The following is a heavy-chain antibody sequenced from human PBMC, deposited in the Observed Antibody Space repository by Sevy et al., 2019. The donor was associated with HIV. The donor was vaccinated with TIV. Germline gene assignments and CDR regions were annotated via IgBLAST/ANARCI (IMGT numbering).Heavy chain of an antibody. CDR1: GGSISRSSYY. CDR3: ATPRGSDWYEGTGGYFDL. Sequence: SETLSLTCTVSGGSISRSSYYWGWIRQPPGKGLEWIGSIYSTGSTSYNPSLKSRVTLSADTSKNQFSLKLESVRAADTAVYYCATPRGSDWYEGTGGYFDLWGRGALVTVSS. J-gene: IGHJ2*01. D-gene: IGHD6-19*01. CDR2: IYSTGST. V-gene: IGHV4-39*01.